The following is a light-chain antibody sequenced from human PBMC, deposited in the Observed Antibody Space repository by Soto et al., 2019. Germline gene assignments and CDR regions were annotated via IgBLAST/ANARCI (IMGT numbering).Light chain of an antibody. CDR1: EPIINNF. CDR2: GVF. J-gene: IGKJ4*01. V-gene: IGKV3-20*01. CDR3: QQYHLSPHT. Sequence: EIVLTQSPGTLSVAPGETARLSCRTSEPIINNFVAWYQQRPGQVPKLLLYGVFTRVSGLPDRFRGSGYGTEFTHSISRVEPEDFAVYFFQQYHLSPHTFCGGTQVQMK.